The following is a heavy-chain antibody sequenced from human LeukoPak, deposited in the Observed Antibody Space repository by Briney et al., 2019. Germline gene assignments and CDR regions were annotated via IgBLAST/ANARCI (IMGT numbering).Heavy chain of an antibody. CDR3: ARDHRGDPDAFDI. CDR1: GYTFTSYA. V-gene: IGHV1-3*01. Sequence: GASVKVSCKASGYTFTSYAMHWVRQAPGQRLEWMGWINAGNGNTKYSQKFQGRVTITRDTSASTAYMELRSLRSDDTAVYYCARDHRGDPDAFDIWGQGTMVTVSS. CDR2: INAGNGNT. D-gene: IGHD4-17*01. J-gene: IGHJ3*02.